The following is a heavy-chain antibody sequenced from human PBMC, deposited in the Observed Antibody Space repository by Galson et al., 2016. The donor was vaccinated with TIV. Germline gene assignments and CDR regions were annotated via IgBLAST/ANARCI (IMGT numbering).Heavy chain of an antibody. V-gene: IGHV1-46*01. J-gene: IGHJ4*02. CDR2: INPSGGST. D-gene: IGHD3-22*01. CDR3: ARDGEVGSSDFDH. CDR1: GYTFTGHF. Sequence: SVKVSCKASGYTFTGHFIHWVRQAPGQGLEWMGIINPSGGSTSYAQKFQGRVTMTRVTSTSTVYMELSSLRSEDTAVYYCARDGEVGSSDFDHWGQGTLVSVSS.